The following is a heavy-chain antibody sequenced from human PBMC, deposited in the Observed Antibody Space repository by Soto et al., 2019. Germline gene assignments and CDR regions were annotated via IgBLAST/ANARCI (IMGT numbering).Heavy chain of an antibody. J-gene: IGHJ5*02. V-gene: IGHV4-34*01. CDR3: ARKVEVSNWFDP. D-gene: IGHD2-15*01. CDR1: GGSFSGYY. CDR2: INHSGST. Sequence: PSETLSLTCAVYGGSFSGYYWSWIRQPPGKGLEWIGEINHSGSTNYNPSLKSRVTISVDTSKNQFSLSLSSVTAADTAVYYCARKVEVSNWFDPWGQGTLVTVSS.